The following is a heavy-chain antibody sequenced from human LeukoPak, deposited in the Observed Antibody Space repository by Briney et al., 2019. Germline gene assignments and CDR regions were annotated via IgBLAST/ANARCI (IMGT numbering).Heavy chain of an antibody. CDR2: IYDSGSS. Sequence: PSETLSLTCTVSGGSLSSGGYYWSWIRQHPGKGLEWIGYIYDSGSSNYNPSLKSRVTISVDTSKNQFSLKLSSVTAADTAVYYCARDGFDVMTGYNLFDYWGQGTLVTVSS. D-gene: IGHD3-9*01. V-gene: IGHV4-61*08. J-gene: IGHJ4*02. CDR1: GGSLSSGGYY. CDR3: ARDGFDVMTGYNLFDY.